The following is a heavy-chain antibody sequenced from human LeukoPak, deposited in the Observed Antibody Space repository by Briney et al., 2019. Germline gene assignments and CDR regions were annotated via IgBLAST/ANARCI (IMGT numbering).Heavy chain of an antibody. CDR1: GYTFTGSY. CDR3: ARGPPYYYGSGSYPNDYYYYGMDV. Sequence: ASVKVSCKASGYTFTGSYMHWVRQAPGQGLEWMGWINPNRGGTNYAQNFQGRVTMTRDTSISTAYMELSRLRSDDTAVYYCARGPPYYYGSGSYPNDYYYYGMDVWGQGTTVTVSS. CDR2: INPNRGGT. D-gene: IGHD3-10*01. J-gene: IGHJ6*02. V-gene: IGHV1-2*02.